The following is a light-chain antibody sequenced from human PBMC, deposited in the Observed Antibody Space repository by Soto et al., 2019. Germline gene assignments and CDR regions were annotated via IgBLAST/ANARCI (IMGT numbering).Light chain of an antibody. Sequence: QSALTQPPAASGSPGQSVTISCTGTSSDVGYYNYVSWFQQHPGKGPKLIIYEVYKRPSGVPDRFSGSKSGNTASLTVSGLQAEDEAEYYCSLHAGYNNFDVFGTGSKVTVL. CDR3: SLHAGYNNFDV. V-gene: IGLV2-8*01. CDR1: SSDVGYYNY. CDR2: EVY. J-gene: IGLJ1*01.